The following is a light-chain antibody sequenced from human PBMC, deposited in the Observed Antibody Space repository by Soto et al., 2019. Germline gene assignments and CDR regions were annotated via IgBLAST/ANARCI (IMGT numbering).Light chain of an antibody. J-gene: IGLJ1*01. CDR3: CSYAGSSTQSYV. CDR2: EVS. V-gene: IGLV2-23*02. Sequence: QSALTQPASVSGSPGQSITISCTGTNSEVGSYNLVSWYQQHPGKAPKVIIYEVSERLSGVSDRFSGSKSGNTASLMISVLQAEDEADYYCCSYAGSSTQSYVFGSGTKVTVL. CDR1: NSEVGSYNL.